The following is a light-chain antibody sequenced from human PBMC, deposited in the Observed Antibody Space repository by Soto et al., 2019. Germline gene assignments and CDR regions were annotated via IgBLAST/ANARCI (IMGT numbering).Light chain of an antibody. CDR1: SSNIGSNY. J-gene: IGLJ3*02. V-gene: IGLV1-47*01. CDR3: ASWDDSLSGRV. CDR2: RND. Sequence: QSVLTQPPSASGTPGQGVTISCSGSSSNIGSNYVYWYQQLPGTAPKLLIYRNDHRPSGVPDRFSGSKSGTSASLAISGLRSEDEADYFCASWDDSLSGRVFGGGTKLTVL.